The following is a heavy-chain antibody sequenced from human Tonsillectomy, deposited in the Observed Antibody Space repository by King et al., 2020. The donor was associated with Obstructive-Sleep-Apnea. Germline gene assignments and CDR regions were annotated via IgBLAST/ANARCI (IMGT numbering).Heavy chain of an antibody. D-gene: IGHD3-22*01. Sequence: VQLVESGGGLVQPGGSLRLSCAASGFTFISYWMHWVRQAPGKGLVWVSRINSDGSSTSYADSVKGRFTISRDNAKNTLYLQVNSLRAEDTAVYYCVRARWYYESPEPFWDWGQGTLVTVSS. CDR1: GFTFISYW. J-gene: IGHJ4*02. CDR3: VRARWYYESPEPFWD. V-gene: IGHV3-74*01. CDR2: INSDGSST.